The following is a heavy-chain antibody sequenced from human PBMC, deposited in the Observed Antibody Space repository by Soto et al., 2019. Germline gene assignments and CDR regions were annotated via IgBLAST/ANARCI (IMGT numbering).Heavy chain of an antibody. Sequence: QVQLVESGGGVVQPGRSLRLSCAASGFTFSSYGMHWVRQAPGKGLEWVAVISYDGSNKHYADSVKGRFTISRDNSKKTXXLQMNSLRAEDTGVYYCAKDGFYCSGGSCYRVDDYYYGMDVWGQGTTVTVSS. J-gene: IGHJ6*02. CDR3: AKDGFYCSGGSCYRVDDYYYGMDV. V-gene: IGHV3-30*18. CDR1: GFTFSSYG. D-gene: IGHD2-15*01. CDR2: ISYDGSNK.